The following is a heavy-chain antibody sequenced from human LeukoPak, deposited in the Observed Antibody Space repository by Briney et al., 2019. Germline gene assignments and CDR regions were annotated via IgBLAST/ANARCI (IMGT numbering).Heavy chain of an antibody. J-gene: IGHJ5*02. CDR1: GGSFSGYY. CDR3: ARHYGP. Sequence: SETLFLTCAVYGGSFSGYYWSWIRQPPGKGLEWIGEINHSGSTNYNSSLKSRVTISVDTSKSQLSLKLNSVTAADTAVYYCARHYGPWGQGTLVTVSS. V-gene: IGHV4-34*01. D-gene: IGHD3-16*01. CDR2: INHSGST.